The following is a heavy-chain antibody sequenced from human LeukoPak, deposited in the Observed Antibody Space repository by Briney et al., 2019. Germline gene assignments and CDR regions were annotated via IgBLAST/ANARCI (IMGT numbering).Heavy chain of an antibody. CDR2: ISAFNGNT. Sequence: GASVKVSCKASGYTFRSYGITWVRQTPGQGLEWMGWISAFNGNTNYAQKLQGRVTMTTDTSTSTAYMELRSLRSDDTAVYYCARDTIHGDDYVFDFWGQGTLVTVSS. V-gene: IGHV1-18*01. CDR1: GYTFRSYG. CDR3: ARDTIHGDDYVFDF. D-gene: IGHD3-10*02. J-gene: IGHJ4*02.